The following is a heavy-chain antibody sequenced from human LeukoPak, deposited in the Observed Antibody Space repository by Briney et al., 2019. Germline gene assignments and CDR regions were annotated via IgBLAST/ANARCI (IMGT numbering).Heavy chain of an antibody. CDR3: ARDLGGSSSWGFDY. CDR2: ISSSTGDI. V-gene: IGHV3-48*01. CDR1: GFTFSSYS. D-gene: IGHD1-26*01. J-gene: IGHJ4*02. Sequence: GGSLRLSCAASGFTFSSYSMNWVRQAPGKGLEWVSYISSSTGDIYYAVSVKGRFTISRDNAKNSLSLDMDSLRAEDTAVYYCARDLGGSSSWGFDYWGQGALVTVSS.